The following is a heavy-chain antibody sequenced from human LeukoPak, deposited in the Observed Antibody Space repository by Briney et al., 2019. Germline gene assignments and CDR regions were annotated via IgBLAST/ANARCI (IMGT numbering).Heavy chain of an antibody. CDR1: GFTFSSYA. CDR2: ISGSGGST. CDR3: ATGFGELLWEYLQH. V-gene: IGHV3-23*01. Sequence: PGGSLRLSCTASGFTFSSYAVSWVRQAPGKGLEWVSAISGSGGSTYYADSVKGRFTISRDNSKNTLYLQMNSLRAEDTAVYYCATGFGELLWEYLQHWGQGTLVTVSS. D-gene: IGHD3-10*01. J-gene: IGHJ1*01.